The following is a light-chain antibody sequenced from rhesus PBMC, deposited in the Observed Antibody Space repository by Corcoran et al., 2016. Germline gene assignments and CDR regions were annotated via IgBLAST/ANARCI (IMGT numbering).Light chain of an antibody. CDR2: KAS. J-gene: IGKJ2*01. Sequence: DIQMTQSPSSLSASVGDTVTITCRASQGISSWLAWYQQKPGKAPKLLFYKASSLQSGVPTRFSGSGSGTDFTLTIGILQSEDFSTYYCQQYSSRPYSFGQGTKVEIK. CDR3: QQYSSRPYS. CDR1: QGISSW. V-gene: IGKV1-22*01.